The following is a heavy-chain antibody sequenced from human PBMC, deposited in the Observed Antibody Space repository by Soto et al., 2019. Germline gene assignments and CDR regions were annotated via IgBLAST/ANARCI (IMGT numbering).Heavy chain of an antibody. V-gene: IGHV4-31*03. D-gene: IGHD3-3*01. CDR2: IYYSGST. J-gene: IGHJ4*02. CDR1: GCSISSGGYY. Sequence: TLSLTCTVAGCSISSGGYYWSWIRQHPGKGLEWIGYIYYSGSTYYNPSLKSRVTISVDTSKNQFSLKLSSVTAADTAVYYCARIWSGYFRYFDYWGQGTLVTVSS. CDR3: ARIWSGYFRYFDY.